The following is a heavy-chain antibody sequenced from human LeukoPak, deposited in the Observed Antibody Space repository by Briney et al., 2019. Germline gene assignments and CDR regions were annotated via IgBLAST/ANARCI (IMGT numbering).Heavy chain of an antibody. CDR3: AREGPYDFWSGYYKGYDY. V-gene: IGHV4-4*07. Sequence: PSETLSLTCTVSGGSISSYYWSWIRQPAGKGLEWIGRIYTSGSTNYNPSLKSRVTMSVDTSKNQFSLKLSSVTAADAAVYYCAREGPYDFWSGYYKGYDYWGQGTLVTVSS. J-gene: IGHJ4*02. D-gene: IGHD3-3*01. CDR2: IYTSGST. CDR1: GGSISSYY.